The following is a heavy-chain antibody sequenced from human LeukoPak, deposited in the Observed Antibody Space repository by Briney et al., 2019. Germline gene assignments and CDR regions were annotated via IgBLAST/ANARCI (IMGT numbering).Heavy chain of an antibody. V-gene: IGHV4-34*01. Sequence: SETLSLTCAVYGGSFSGFYWSWIRQPPGKGLEWIGEINHSGSTNYNPSLKSRVTISVDTSKNQFSLKLSSVTAADTAVYYCARAIAVAGPFDYWGQGTLVTVSS. J-gene: IGHJ4*02. CDR2: INHSGST. CDR1: GGSFSGFY. D-gene: IGHD6-19*01. CDR3: ARAIAVAGPFDY.